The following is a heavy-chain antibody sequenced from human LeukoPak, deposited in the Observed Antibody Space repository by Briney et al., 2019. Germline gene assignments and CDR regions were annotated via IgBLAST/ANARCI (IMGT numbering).Heavy chain of an antibody. J-gene: IGHJ3*02. CDR1: GGSISSYY. V-gene: IGHV4-59*08. CDR3: ARHHRDSGSYTNWGFAFDI. CDR2: IYYSGST. D-gene: IGHD1-26*01. Sequence: SETLSLTCAVSGGSISSYYWSWIRQPPGKGLEWIGYIYYSGSTYYNPSLKSRVTISVDTSKNQFSLKLSSVTAADTAVYYCARHHRDSGSYTNWGFAFDIWGQGTMVTVSS.